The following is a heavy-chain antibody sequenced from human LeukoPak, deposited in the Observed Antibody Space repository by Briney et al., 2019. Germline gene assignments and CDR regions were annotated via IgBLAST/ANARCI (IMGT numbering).Heavy chain of an antibody. D-gene: IGHD2-15*01. V-gene: IGHV3-43D*03. CDR1: GFTFDDYA. J-gene: IGHJ3*02. CDR3: AKEGYCSGGSCYYAFDI. Sequence: QPGGSLRLSCAASGFTFDDYAMNWVRQAPGKGLEWVSLISWDGGSTYYADSVKGRFTISRDNSKNSLYLQMNSLRAEDTALYYCAKEGYCSGGSCYYAFDIWGQGTMVTVSS. CDR2: ISWDGGST.